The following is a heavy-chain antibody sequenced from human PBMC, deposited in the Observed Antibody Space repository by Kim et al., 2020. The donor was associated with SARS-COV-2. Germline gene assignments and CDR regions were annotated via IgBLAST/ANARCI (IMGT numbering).Heavy chain of an antibody. J-gene: IGHJ4*01. CDR2: INHSGST. CDR1: GGSFSGYY. CDR3: ARGSWYYGSGSYFVDY. Sequence: SETLSLTCAVYGGSFSGYYWSWIRQPPGKGLEWIGEINHSGSTNYNPSLKSRVTISVDTSKNQFSLKLSSVTAADTAVYYCARGSWYYGSGSYFVDYWG. D-gene: IGHD3-10*01. V-gene: IGHV4-34*01.